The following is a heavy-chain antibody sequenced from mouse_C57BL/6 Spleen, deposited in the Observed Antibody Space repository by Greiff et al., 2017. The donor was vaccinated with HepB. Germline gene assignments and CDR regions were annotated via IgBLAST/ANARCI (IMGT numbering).Heavy chain of an antibody. CDR3: ARKEGYDALRGDY. V-gene: IGHV1-50*01. J-gene: IGHJ2*01. Sequence: QVQLQQSGAELVKPGASVKLSCKASGYTFTSYWMQWVKQRPGQGLEWIGEIDPSDSYTNYNQKFKGKATLTVDTSSSTAYMQLSSLTSEDSAVYYCARKEGYDALRGDYWGQGTTLTVSS. CDR2: IDPSDSYT. D-gene: IGHD2-3*01. CDR1: GYTFTSYW.